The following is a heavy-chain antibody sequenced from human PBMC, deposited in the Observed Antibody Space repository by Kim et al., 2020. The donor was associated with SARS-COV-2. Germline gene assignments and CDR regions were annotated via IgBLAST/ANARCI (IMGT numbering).Heavy chain of an antibody. D-gene: IGHD3-9*01. J-gene: IGHJ6*02. CDR3: AREGADYDILTGYNYYGMDV. CDR2: TRNKANSYTT. Sequence: GGSLRLSCAASGFTFSDHYMDWVRQAPGKGLEWVGRTRNKANSYTTEYAASVKGRFTISRDDSKNSLYLQMNSLKTEDTAVYYCAREGADYDILTGYNYYGMDVWGQGTTVTVSS. CDR1: GFTFSDHY. V-gene: IGHV3-72*01.